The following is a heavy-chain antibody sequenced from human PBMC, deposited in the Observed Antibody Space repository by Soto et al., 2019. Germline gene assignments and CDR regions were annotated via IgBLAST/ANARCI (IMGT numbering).Heavy chain of an antibody. CDR1: GGSISSYY. Sequence: SETLSLTCTVSGGSISSYYWSWIRQPPGKGLEWIGNIYYNGSTNYSPSLKSRVTMSVDTSKNHFSLKLISVTTVDTATYYCAHPAAGVFDYWGQGTLVTVSS. CDR3: AHPAAGVFDY. J-gene: IGHJ4*02. V-gene: IGHV4-59*01. CDR2: IYYNGST. D-gene: IGHD6-13*01.